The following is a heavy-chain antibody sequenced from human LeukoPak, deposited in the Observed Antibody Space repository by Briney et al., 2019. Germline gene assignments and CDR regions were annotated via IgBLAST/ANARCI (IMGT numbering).Heavy chain of an antibody. Sequence: GGSLRLSCAASGFTFSSYSMTWVRQAPGKGLEWVSTISASDDTTYYADSVKGRFTIPRDSSKNSLYLQMNSLTVEDTAVYYCAKGSAVADLHFDYWGQGTLVTVSS. J-gene: IGHJ4*02. CDR3: AKGSAVADLHFDY. D-gene: IGHD6-19*01. CDR1: GFTFSSYS. CDR2: ISASDDTT. V-gene: IGHV3-23*01.